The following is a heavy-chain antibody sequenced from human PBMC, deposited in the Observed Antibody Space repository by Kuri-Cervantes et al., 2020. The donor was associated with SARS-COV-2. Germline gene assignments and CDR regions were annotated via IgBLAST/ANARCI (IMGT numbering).Heavy chain of an antibody. CDR2: ISSSGSTI. CDR1: GFTFSDYY. Sequence: GGSLRLSCAASGFTFSDYYMSWIRQAPGKGLEWVSYISSSGSTIYYADSVKGRFTISRDNAKNSLYLQMNSLRAEDTAVYYCARGTSLYYGSGSYPAPYYYYGMDVWGQGTTVTVSS. D-gene: IGHD3-10*01. J-gene: IGHJ6*02. CDR3: ARGTSLYYGSGSYPAPYYYYGMDV. V-gene: IGHV3-11*01.